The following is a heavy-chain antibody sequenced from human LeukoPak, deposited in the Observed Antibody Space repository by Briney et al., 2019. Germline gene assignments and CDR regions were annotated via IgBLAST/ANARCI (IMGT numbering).Heavy chain of an antibody. Sequence: SETLSLTGTGSGYSISSPYYGGWIRQPPGKGLEWMGSMYDSGDTYYKPSLKSRVTISVDMSKNHFALKRSTVTAADLALYYCARDRWFDPWGQGTLVTVSS. V-gene: IGHV4-38-2*02. J-gene: IGHJ5*02. CDR3: ARDRWFDP. CDR2: MYDSGDT. CDR1: GYSISSPYY.